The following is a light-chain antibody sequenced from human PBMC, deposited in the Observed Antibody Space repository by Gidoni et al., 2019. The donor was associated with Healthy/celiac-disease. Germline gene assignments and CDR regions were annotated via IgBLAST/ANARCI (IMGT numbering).Light chain of an antibody. V-gene: IGKV3-15*01. CDR1: QSVSSN. Sequence: EIVMTQSTATLSVSPGERATLSCRASQSVSSNLAWYQQTPGQAPRLLIYGASTRATGIPARFSGSGSGTEFTLTISSLQSEDFAVYYCQQYNNWPPCTFXQXTKVEIK. J-gene: IGKJ1*01. CDR2: GAS. CDR3: QQYNNWPPCT.